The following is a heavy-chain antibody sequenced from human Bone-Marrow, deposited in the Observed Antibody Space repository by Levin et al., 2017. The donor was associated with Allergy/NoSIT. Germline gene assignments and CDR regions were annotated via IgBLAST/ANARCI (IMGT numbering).Heavy chain of an antibody. J-gene: IGHJ4*02. Sequence: GGSLRLSCAASGFNFGDYYMTWIHQAPGMGLEWIAYISSSGRSGTTIHYGDSVKGRFTISRDNAKNSLYLQMNSLRAEDTALYYCARAPYNTIDYWGQGALVTVSS. V-gene: IGHV3-11*01. CDR3: ARAPYNTIDY. CDR1: GFNFGDYY. CDR2: ISSSGRSGTTI. D-gene: IGHD3-3*01.